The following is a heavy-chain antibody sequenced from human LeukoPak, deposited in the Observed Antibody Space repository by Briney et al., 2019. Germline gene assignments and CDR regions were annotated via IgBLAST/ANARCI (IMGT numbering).Heavy chain of an antibody. Sequence: PSETLSLTCGVFGGSFSGYYWSWIRQSPGKGLEWIGEINHSGSTNYNPPLKSRVAILVDTSQNQFSLKLRSTTAADTAVYYCARNIGYFDLWGRGTLVTVSS. CDR1: GGSFSGYY. V-gene: IGHV4-34*01. J-gene: IGHJ2*01. D-gene: IGHD2/OR15-2a*01. CDR3: ARNIGYFDL. CDR2: INHSGST.